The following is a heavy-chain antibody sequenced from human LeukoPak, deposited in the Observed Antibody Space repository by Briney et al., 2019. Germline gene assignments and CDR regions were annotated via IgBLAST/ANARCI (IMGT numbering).Heavy chain of an antibody. Sequence: PSETLSLTCAVYGGSFSGYYRSWIRQPPGKGLEWMGEINHSGSTNYNPSLKSRVTTSVYTSKNQFSLKLSSVTAADTAVYYCARGAAVAGSYWYFDLWGRGTLVTVSS. CDR2: INHSGST. CDR1: GGSFSGYY. V-gene: IGHV4-34*01. J-gene: IGHJ2*01. CDR3: ARGAAVAGSYWYFDL. D-gene: IGHD6-19*01.